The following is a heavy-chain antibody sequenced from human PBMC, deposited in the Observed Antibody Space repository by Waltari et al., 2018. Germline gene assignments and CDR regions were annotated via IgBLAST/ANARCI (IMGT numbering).Heavy chain of an antibody. D-gene: IGHD2-15*01. V-gene: IGHV1-69*01. CDR3: ARDNRYCSGGSCYDDAFDI. Sequence: QVQLVQSGAEVKKPGSSVKVSCKASGGTFSRYAIRWVRPAPGHGLEWMGGIIPIFGTANYAQKFQGRVTITADESTSTAYMELSSLRSEDTAVYYCARDNRYCSGGSCYDDAFDIWGQGTMVTVSS. J-gene: IGHJ3*02. CDR1: GGTFSRYA. CDR2: IIPIFGTA.